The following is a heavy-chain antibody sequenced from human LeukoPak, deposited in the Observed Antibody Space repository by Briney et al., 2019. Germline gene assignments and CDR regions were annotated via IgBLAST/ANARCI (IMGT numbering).Heavy chain of an antibody. J-gene: IGHJ2*01. CDR2: IYYTGST. V-gene: IGHV4-59*08. CDR1: GGSISSSY. D-gene: IGHD6-25*01. CDR3: ARYLAAGYFDL. Sequence: PSETLSLTCTVSGGSISSSYWSWIRQPPGKGLEWIGYIYYTGSTNYNPSLESRVTISVDTSKNQFSLKLSSVTAADTAVYYCARYLAAGYFDLWGRGTLVTVSS.